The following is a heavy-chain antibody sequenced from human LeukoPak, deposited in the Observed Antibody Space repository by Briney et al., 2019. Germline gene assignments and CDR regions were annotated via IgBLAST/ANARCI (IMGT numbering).Heavy chain of an antibody. V-gene: IGHV1-2*02. D-gene: IGHD6-13*01. J-gene: IGHJ4*02. CDR1: GYTLTGYY. CDR2: INPNSGGT. Sequence: ASVKVSCKASGYTLTGYYMHWVQQAPGQGLEWMGWINPNSGGTNYAQKFQGRVTMTRDTSISTAYMELSRLRSDDTAVYYCARSTRGQLGRNNDYWGQGTLVTVSS. CDR3: ARSTRGQLGRNNDY.